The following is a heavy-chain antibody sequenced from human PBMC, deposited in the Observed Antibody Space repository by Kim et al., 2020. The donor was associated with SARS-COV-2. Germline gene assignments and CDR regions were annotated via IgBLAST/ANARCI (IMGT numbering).Heavy chain of an antibody. CDR3: ARDKPIGRYKVTYIQY. J-gene: IGHJ1*01. CDR1: GFTFNIYW. V-gene: IGHV3-7*03. D-gene: IGHD6-19*01. CDR2: IKEDGSEI. Sequence: GGSLRLSCAASGFTFNIYWMSWVRQAPGKGLEWVANIKEDGSEINYLDSVKGRFTISRDNAKNSVSLQMNSLRAEDTAVYYCARDKPIGRYKVTYIQYWGQGTLVIVSS.